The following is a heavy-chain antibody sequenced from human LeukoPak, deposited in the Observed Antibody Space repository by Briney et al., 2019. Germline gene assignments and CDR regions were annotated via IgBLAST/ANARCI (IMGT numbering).Heavy chain of an antibody. CDR1: GGSISTYY. CDR3: ARQGSGGRSFDV. J-gene: IGHJ3*01. CDR2: MYNSGST. V-gene: IGHV4-59*08. Sequence: NSSETLSLTCTVSGGSISTYYWSWIRQPPGKGLEWIGYMYNSGSTNYNPSLKSRVTISIDTSKNQVSLRLSSVTAADTAVYYCARQGSGGRSFDVWGQGTMVTVSS. D-gene: IGHD1-26*01.